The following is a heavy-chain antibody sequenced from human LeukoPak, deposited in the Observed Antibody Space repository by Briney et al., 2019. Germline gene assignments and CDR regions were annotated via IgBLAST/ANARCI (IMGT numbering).Heavy chain of an antibody. CDR1: GDSISNYY. D-gene: IGHD1/OR15-1a*01. J-gene: IGHJ6*02. V-gene: IGHV4-59*08. Sequence: PSETLSLTCTVSGDSISNYYWNWIRQPPGKSLESIGYIYYTGTTNYNPSLRSRVTISVDTSKNQFSLRLNSVTATDTAVYYCARSGTSRYYFYGVDVWGQGTTVTVSS. CDR2: IYYTGTT. CDR3: ARSGTSRYYFYGVDV.